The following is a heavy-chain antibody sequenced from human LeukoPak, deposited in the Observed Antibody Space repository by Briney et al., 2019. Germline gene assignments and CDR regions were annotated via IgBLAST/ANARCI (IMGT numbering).Heavy chain of an antibody. Sequence: SETLSLTCTVSGGSISSSSFYWGWIRQPPGKGLEWIGNIYYSGSTYYNPSLKSRVTISVDTSKNQFSLKLSSVTAADTAVYYCARDVGVVAATPFKLGYYYGMDVWGQGTTVTVSS. CDR1: GGSISSSSFY. CDR3: ARDVGVVAATPFKLGYYYGMDV. J-gene: IGHJ6*02. D-gene: IGHD2-15*01. CDR2: IYYSGST. V-gene: IGHV4-39*07.